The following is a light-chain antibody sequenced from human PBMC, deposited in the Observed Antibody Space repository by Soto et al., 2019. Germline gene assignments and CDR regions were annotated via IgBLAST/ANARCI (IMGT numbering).Light chain of an antibody. J-gene: IGKJ1*01. V-gene: IGKV3-15*01. CDR1: QSVSIN. CDR2: GAS. Sequence: EIVMTQSPATPSVSPGGRATLSSRAGQSVSINLAWYQQKPGQAPRLLIYGASTRATGIPARFSGSGSGTEFTLTISSLQSEDFAVYHCQHYNSWPRTWTFGQGTKVDIK. CDR3: QHYNSWPRTWT.